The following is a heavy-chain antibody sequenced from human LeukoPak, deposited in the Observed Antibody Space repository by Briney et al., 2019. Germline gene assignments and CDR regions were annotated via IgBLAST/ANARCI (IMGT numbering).Heavy chain of an antibody. CDR2: IWYDGSNK. J-gene: IGHJ4*02. CDR1: GFTFSSYG. V-gene: IGHV3-33*01. CDR3: ARDSTPYDYDSRPDY. D-gene: IGHD3-22*01. Sequence: GGSLRLSCAASGFTFSSYGMHWVRQAPGKGLEWVAVIWYDGSNKYYADSVKGRFTISRDNSKNTLYLQMNSLRAEDTAVYYCARDSTPYDYDSRPDYWGQGTLVTVSS.